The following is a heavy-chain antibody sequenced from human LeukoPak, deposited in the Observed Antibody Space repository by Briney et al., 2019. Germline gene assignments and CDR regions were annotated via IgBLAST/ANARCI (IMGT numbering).Heavy chain of an antibody. D-gene: IGHD6-13*01. CDR2: VYHSGST. Sequence: SETLSLTCTVSDDSINSLDLWSWVRQPPGKGLEWIGEVYHSGSTNYHPSLKSRITISVDKSKNQFSLKLSSVTAADTAVYYCARDRYISSWFFDRWGQGTLVTVSS. CDR1: DDSINSLDL. CDR3: ARDRYISSWFFDR. V-gene: IGHV4-4*02. J-gene: IGHJ4*02.